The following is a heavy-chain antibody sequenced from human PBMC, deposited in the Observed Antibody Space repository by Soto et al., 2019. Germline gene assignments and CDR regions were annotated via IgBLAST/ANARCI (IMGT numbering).Heavy chain of an antibody. D-gene: IGHD2-2*01. CDR3: ARGGRRIVVVPAAMPAPLDY. Sequence: SETLSLTCAVYGGSFSGYYWSWIRQPPGKGLEWIGEINHSGSTNYNPSLKSRVTISVDTSKNQFSLKLSSVTAADTAVYYCARGGRRIVVVPAAMPAPLDYWGQGTLVTVSS. J-gene: IGHJ4*02. CDR2: INHSGST. CDR1: GGSFSGYY. V-gene: IGHV4-34*01.